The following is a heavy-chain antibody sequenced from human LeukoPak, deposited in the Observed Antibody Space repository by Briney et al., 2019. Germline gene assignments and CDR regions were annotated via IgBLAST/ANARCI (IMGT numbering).Heavy chain of an antibody. D-gene: IGHD3-9*01. CDR3: ATLTGYSSESWFDP. Sequence: SETLSLTCTVSGGSISNYYWSWIRQPPGKGLEWIGYIYYTGSTNYNHSLKSRVTISVDTSKNQFSLKLSSVTAADTAVYYCATLTGYSSESWFDPWGQGTLVTVSS. CDR1: GGSISNYY. J-gene: IGHJ5*02. CDR2: IYYTGST. V-gene: IGHV4-59*01.